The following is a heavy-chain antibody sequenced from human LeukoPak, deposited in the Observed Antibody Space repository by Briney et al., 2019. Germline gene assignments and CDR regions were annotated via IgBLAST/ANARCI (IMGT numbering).Heavy chain of an antibody. D-gene: IGHD6-6*01. CDR1: GGSFSGYY. V-gene: IGHV4-34*01. CDR2: INHSGST. Sequence: SETLSLTCAVYGGSFSGYYWSWIRQPPGKGLEWIGEINHSGSTNYNPSLKSRVTISVDTSKNQFSLKLSSVTAADTAVYYCARDESSNPYYYYGMDVWGQGTTVTVSS. J-gene: IGHJ6*02. CDR3: ARDESSNPYYYYGMDV.